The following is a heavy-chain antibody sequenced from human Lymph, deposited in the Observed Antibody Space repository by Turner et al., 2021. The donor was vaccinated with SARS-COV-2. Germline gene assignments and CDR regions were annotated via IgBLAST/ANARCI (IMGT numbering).Heavy chain of an antibody. V-gene: IGHV3-23*01. CDR3: AKDAGYYNAVADGGDCFDN. J-gene: IGHJ4*02. D-gene: IGHD3-9*01. Sequence: VRLLASGGGLVRPGGSRRPSVPPSGSPFTSIAMTWGRQTPGKGVGWDAALNGDGTNTYYADAVRDRVSIDRDKSRNTMYLDMNSLRVEETTVYYSAKDAGYYNAVADGGDCFDNWGQGTMVTVSS. CDR1: GSPFTSIA. CDR2: LNGDGTNT.